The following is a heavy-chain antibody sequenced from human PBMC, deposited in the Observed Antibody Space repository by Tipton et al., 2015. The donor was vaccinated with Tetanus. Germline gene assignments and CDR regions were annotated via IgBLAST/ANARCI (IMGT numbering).Heavy chain of an antibody. CDR1: GGSISTYY. J-gene: IGHJ4*02. D-gene: IGHD4-17*01. CDR3: ARADYGDYAAHFDY. CDR2: VYYSGST. V-gene: IGHV4-59*01. Sequence: LRLSCGVSGGSISTYYWSWIRQPPGKGLEWIGSVYYSGSTNYSPSLQSRVTISVDTSKNQFFLILSSVTAADTAVYYCARADYGDYAAHFDYWGQGTLVTVSS.